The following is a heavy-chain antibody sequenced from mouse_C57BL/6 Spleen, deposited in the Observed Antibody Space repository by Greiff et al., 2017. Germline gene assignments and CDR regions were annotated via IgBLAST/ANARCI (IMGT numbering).Heavy chain of an antibody. J-gene: IGHJ2*01. CDR2: IYPGDGDT. D-gene: IGHD1-1*01. Sequence: QVQLQQSGPELVKPGASVKISCKASGYAFSSSWMNWVKQRPGKGLEWIGRIYPGDGDTNYNGKFKGKATLTADKSSSTAYMQLSSLTSEDSAVYFCARYWGRGSSYDYWGQGTTLTVSS. CDR1: GYAFSSSW. V-gene: IGHV1-82*01. CDR3: ARYWGRGSSYDY.